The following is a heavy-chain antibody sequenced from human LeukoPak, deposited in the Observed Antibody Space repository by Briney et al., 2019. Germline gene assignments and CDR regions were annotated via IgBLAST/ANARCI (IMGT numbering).Heavy chain of an antibody. Sequence: SETLSLTCTVSGYSISSGYYWGWIRQPPGKGLEWIGSIYHSGSTYYNPSLKSRVTISVDTSKNQFSLKLSSVTAADTAVYYCASYVVAPYYFDYWGQGTLVTVSS. J-gene: IGHJ4*02. CDR3: ASYVVAPYYFDY. CDR1: GYSISSGYY. V-gene: IGHV4-38-2*02. CDR2: IYHSGST. D-gene: IGHD2-15*01.